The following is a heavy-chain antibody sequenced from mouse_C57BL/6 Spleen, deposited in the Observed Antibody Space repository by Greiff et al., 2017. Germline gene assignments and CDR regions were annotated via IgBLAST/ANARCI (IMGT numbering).Heavy chain of an antibody. CDR1: GYTFTSYW. J-gene: IGHJ4*01. CDR2: INPSNGGT. Sequence: VQLQQPGTELVKPGASVKLSCKASGYTFTSYWMHWVKQRPGQGLEWIGNINPSNGGTNYNEKFKSKATLTVDKTSSTAYMQLSSLTSEDSAVYYCARFQNSHYAMDYWGQGTSVTVSS. V-gene: IGHV1-53*01. CDR3: ARFQNSHYAMDY.